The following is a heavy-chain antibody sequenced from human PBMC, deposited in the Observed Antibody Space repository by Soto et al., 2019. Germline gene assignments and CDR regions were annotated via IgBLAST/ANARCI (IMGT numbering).Heavy chain of an antibody. Sequence: SETLSLTCTVSGGCINSYYGSWIRQPPGKGLEWIGYIYYSGSTNYNPSLKSRVTISVDTSKNQFSLKLSSVTAADTAVYYCATGFWRVMGPGFDIWGQGTMVTVSS. CDR2: IYYSGST. D-gene: IGHD3-3*01. CDR1: GGCINSYY. CDR3: ATGFWRVMGPGFDI. V-gene: IGHV4-59*01. J-gene: IGHJ3*02.